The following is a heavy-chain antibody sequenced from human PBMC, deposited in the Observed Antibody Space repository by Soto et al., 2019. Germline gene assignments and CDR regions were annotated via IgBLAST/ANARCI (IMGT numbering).Heavy chain of an antibody. Sequence: SETLSLTCGVSGGTVASSHWWGWVRQSPSRGLEWIGNVYHTGDTNFNPSLQSRVTFSVDKSNNQFSLRLTSLTAADTAVYFCAREIVTAGGNNYFDPWGPGTRVTVSS. V-gene: IGHV4-4*02. CDR3: AREIVTAGGNNYFDP. D-gene: IGHD2-21*02. CDR2: VYHTGDT. CDR1: GGTVASSHW. J-gene: IGHJ5*02.